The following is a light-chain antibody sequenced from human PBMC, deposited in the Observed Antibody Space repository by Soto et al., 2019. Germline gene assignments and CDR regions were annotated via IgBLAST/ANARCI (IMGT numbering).Light chain of an antibody. V-gene: IGLV2-14*01. CDR1: SSDIGAYNS. CDR3: SSFTSGSAPVV. Sequence: QSVLTQPASVSGSPGQSITISCTGTSSDIGAYNSVSWYQQLPGKAPKLYIYDVTNRPSGISSRFSGSKSGNTASLTISGLQAEDEAVYYCSSFTSGSAPVVFGGGTKVTVL. J-gene: IGLJ2*01. CDR2: DVT.